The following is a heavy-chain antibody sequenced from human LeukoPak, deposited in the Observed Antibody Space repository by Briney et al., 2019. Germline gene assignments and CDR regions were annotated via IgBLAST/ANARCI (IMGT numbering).Heavy chain of an antibody. CDR3: ARETYYGSGSFDAFDI. J-gene: IGHJ3*02. Sequence: SETLSLTCTVSGGSISSYYWSWIRQPPGKGREWIGYIYYSGSTNYNPSLKSRVTISVDTSKNQFSLKLSSVTAADTAVYYCARETYYGSGSFDAFDIWGQGTMVTVSS. CDR1: GGSISSYY. CDR2: IYYSGST. D-gene: IGHD3-10*01. V-gene: IGHV4-59*01.